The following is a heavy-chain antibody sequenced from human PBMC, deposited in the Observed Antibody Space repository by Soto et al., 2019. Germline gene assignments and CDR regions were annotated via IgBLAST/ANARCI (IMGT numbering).Heavy chain of an antibody. CDR3: ARDKWVGYCSGGSCARYYYYMDV. V-gene: IGHV3-13*01. J-gene: IGHJ6*03. CDR2: IGTAGDT. Sequence: EVQLVESGGGLVQPGGSLRLSCAASGFTFSIYDMHWVRQATGKCLECVSAIGTAGDTYYPGSVKGRFTISRENAKNSLYLQMNSLRAGDTAVYYCARDKWVGYCSGGSCARYYYYMDVWGKGTTVTVSS. CDR1: GFTFSIYD. D-gene: IGHD2-15*01.